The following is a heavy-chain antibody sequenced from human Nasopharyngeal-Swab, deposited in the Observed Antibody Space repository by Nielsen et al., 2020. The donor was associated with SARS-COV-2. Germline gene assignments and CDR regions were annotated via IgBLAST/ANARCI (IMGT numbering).Heavy chain of an antibody. Sequence: SETLSLTCAVYGGSFSGYYWSWIRQPPGKGLEWIGEINHSGSTNYNPSLKSRVTISVDTSKNQFSLKLSSVTAADTAVYYCAGGLGGYDSFDYWGQGTLVTVSS. J-gene: IGHJ4*02. CDR1: GGSFSGYY. CDR2: INHSGST. CDR3: AGGLGGYDSFDY. V-gene: IGHV4-34*01. D-gene: IGHD5-12*01.